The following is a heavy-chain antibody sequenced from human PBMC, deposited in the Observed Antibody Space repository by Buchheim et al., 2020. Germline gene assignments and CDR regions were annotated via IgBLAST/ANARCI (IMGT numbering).Heavy chain of an antibody. CDR1: GFTFSSYG. D-gene: IGHD1-26*01. CDR3: ARDGSVGATDKPYYYYYGMDV. V-gene: IGHV3-33*01. CDR2: IWYDGSNK. Sequence: QVQLVESGGGVVQPGRSLRLSCAASGFTFSSYGMHWVRQAPGKGLEWVAVIWYDGSNKYYADSVKGRFTISRDNSKNTLYLQMNSLRAEDTAVYYCARDGSVGATDKPYYYYYGMDVWGQGTT. J-gene: IGHJ6*02.